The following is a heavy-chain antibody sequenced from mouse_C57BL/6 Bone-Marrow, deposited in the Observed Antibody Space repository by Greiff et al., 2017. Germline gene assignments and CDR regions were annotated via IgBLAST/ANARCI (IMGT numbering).Heavy chain of an antibody. CDR3: AREELAVYGKGFAY. Sequence: QLQQSGPELVKPGASVKISCKASGYSFTDYNMNWVKQSNGKSLEWIGVINPNYGTTSYNQKFKGKATLTVDNSSSTAYMQLNSLTSEDSAVYYCAREELAVYGKGFAYWGQGTLVTVSA. D-gene: IGHD2-1*01. J-gene: IGHJ3*01. V-gene: IGHV1-39*01. CDR1: GYSFTDYN. CDR2: INPNYGTT.